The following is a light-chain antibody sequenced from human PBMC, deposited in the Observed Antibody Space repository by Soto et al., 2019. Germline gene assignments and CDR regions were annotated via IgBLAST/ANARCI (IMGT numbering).Light chain of an antibody. CDR2: KAS. Sequence: DIQMTQSPSTLSASVGDRVTITCRASQSIDTALAWYQQKPGKAPNLLIYKASNLEDGVPSRFSGSGSRTEFTLTISSLQPDDFATYYCQQYYRYLTFGQGTKLDIK. CDR3: QQYYRYLT. V-gene: IGKV1-5*03. J-gene: IGKJ2*01. CDR1: QSIDTA.